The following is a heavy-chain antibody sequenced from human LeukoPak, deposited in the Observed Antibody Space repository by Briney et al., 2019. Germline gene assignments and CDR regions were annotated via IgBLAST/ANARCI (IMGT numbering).Heavy chain of an antibody. V-gene: IGHV4-34*01. CDR2: INHSGST. CDR1: GGSFSGYY. Sequence: KPSETLSLTCAVYGGSFSGYYWSWIRQPPGKGLEWIGEINHSGSTNYNPSLKSRVTISVDTSKNQFSLKLSSVTAADTAVYYCAGFSWGWGQGTLVTVSS. J-gene: IGHJ4*02. CDR3: AGFSWG. D-gene: IGHD1-26*01.